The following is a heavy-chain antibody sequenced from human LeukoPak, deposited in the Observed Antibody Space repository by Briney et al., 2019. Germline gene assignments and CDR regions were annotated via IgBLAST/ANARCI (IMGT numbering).Heavy chain of an antibody. CDR1: GFTFSSHW. CDR3: VRGAIGWGADY. Sequence: QPGGSLRLSCAASGFTFSSHWMHWVRQAPGKGLVWVSHINSDGSSTTYADSVKGRFTISRDNAKNTLYLQTSSLRAEDTAVYYCVRGAIGWGADYWGQGALVTVSS. V-gene: IGHV3-74*01. CDR2: INSDGSST. J-gene: IGHJ4*02. D-gene: IGHD1-26*01.